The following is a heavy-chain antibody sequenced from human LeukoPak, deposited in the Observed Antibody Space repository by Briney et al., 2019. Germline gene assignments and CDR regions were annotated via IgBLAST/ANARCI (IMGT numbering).Heavy chain of an antibody. CDR3: ARLSSGYRL. D-gene: IGHD3-22*01. CDR1: GGSISSYY. Sequence: SETLSLTCAVPGGSISSYYWSWIRQPPGKGLEWIGYIYYSGSTNYNPSLKSRVTISVDTSKNQFSLKLSSMTAADTAVYYCARLSSGYRLWGQGTLVTVSS. CDR2: IYYSGST. V-gene: IGHV4-59*01. J-gene: IGHJ4*02.